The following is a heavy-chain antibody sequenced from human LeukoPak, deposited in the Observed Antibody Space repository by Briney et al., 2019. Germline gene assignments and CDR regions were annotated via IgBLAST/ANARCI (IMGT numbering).Heavy chain of an antibody. D-gene: IGHD5-12*01. CDR2: ISVDGHRT. CDR3: AKDRGYEVVFDP. CDR1: DLTFSTYN. J-gene: IGHJ5*02. V-gene: IGHV3-43*02. Sequence: GRCLRPSCAASDLTFSTYNMHWVRQPPGKGLEWVCLISVDGHRTSYAESVKCRFTISRDNDKNSLYLQMNSLRIEDTALYYCAKDRGYEVVFDPWGQGTLVAVSS.